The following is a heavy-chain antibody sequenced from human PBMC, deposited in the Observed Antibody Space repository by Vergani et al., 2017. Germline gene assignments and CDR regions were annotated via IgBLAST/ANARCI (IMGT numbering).Heavy chain of an antibody. CDR1: GYTFTSYY. Sequence: QVQLVQSGAEVKKPGPSVKVSCKASGYTFTSYYMHWVRQAPGQGLEWMGIINPSGGSTSYAQKFQGRVTMTRDTPTSTVYMELSSLRSEDTAVYYCARDSSGWAPFDYWGQGTLVTVSS. J-gene: IGHJ4*02. CDR2: INPSGGST. V-gene: IGHV1-46*01. D-gene: IGHD6-19*01. CDR3: ARDSSGWAPFDY.